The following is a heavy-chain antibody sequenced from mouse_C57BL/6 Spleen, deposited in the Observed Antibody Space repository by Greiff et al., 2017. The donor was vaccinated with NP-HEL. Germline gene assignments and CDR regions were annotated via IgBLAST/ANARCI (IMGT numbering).Heavy chain of an antibody. D-gene: IGHD1-1*01. CDR2: ISDGGSYT. CDR1: GFTFSSYA. CDR3: ARDRFITTVVNYFDY. Sequence: EVQLVESGGGLVKPGGSLKLSCAASGFTFSSYAMSWVRQTPEKRLEWVATISDGGSYTYYPDNVKGRFTISRDNAKNNLYLQMSHLKSEDTAMYYCARDRFITTVVNYFDYWGQGTTLTVSS. V-gene: IGHV5-4*01. J-gene: IGHJ2*01.